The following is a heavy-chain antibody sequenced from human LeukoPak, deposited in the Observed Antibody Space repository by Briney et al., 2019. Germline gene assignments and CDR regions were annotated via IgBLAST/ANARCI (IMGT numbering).Heavy chain of an antibody. D-gene: IGHD3-22*01. Sequence: KPSETLSLTCSVSGGSISSSTYYWGWIRQPPGKGLEWIGSISYSGSTYYNPSLKSRVTISVDTSKNQFSLKLSSVTAADTAVYYCARHKPDYYDSSGFYPGNNYYMDVWGKGTTVTISS. CDR2: ISYSGST. J-gene: IGHJ6*03. CDR3: ARHKPDYYDSSGFYPGNNYYMDV. V-gene: IGHV4-39*01. CDR1: GGSISSSTYY.